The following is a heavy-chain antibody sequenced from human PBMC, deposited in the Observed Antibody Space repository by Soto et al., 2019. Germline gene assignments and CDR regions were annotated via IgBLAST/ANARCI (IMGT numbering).Heavy chain of an antibody. D-gene: IGHD2-2*01. CDR1: GFTFSNYW. J-gene: IGHJ6*02. CDR2: VNPDGSST. V-gene: IGHV3-74*01. CDR3: ARDTYHSYYYGIDV. Sequence: GGSLRLSCAASGFTFSNYWMHWVRQAPGKGLLWVSRVNPDGSSTAYADSVKGRFTISRDNARNTLYLQMHSLRAVDTAVYYCARDTYHSYYYGIDVWGQGTTVTVSS.